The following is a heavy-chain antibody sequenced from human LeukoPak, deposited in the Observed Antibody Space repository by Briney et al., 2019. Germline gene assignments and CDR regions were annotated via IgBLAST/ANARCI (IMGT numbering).Heavy chain of an antibody. CDR1: GFTFSSYG. CDR3: AKDEGGEPLYYFDY. D-gene: IGHD3-16*01. V-gene: IGHV3-30*18. J-gene: IGHJ4*02. Sequence: GGSLRLSCAASGFTFSSYGMYWVRQAPGKGLEWVAVISYHGSNKYYADSVKGRFTISRDNSKNTLYLQMNSLRAEDTAVYYCAKDEGGEPLYYFDYWGQGTLVTVSS. CDR2: ISYHGSNK.